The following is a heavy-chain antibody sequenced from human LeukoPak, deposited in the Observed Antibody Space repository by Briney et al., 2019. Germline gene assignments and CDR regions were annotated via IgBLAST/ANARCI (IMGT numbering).Heavy chain of an antibody. CDR2: TRNKANSYTT. V-gene: IGHV3-72*01. D-gene: IGHD3-22*01. J-gene: IGHJ4*02. CDR1: GFTFSDHY. CDR3: ARESVSSGGFDY. Sequence: PRGSLRLSCAAPGFTFSDHYMDWVRQAPGKGLERVGRTRNKANSYTTEYAASVKGRFTISRNDSKNSLYLQMNSLKTEDTAVYYCARESVSSGGFDYWGQGTLVTVSS.